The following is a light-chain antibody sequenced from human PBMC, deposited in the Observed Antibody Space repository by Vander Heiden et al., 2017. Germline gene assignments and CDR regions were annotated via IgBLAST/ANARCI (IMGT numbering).Light chain of an antibody. V-gene: IGKV3-11*01. CDR1: KSVSSY. J-gene: IGKJ1*01. CDR2: DAS. CDR3: QQRSNWPRT. Sequence: DIVLTQSPATLSLSPGERATLSCRASKSVSSYLAWYQQKPGQAPRLLIYDASNRATGIPARFSGSGSGTDFTLTISSLEPEDFAVYYCQQRSNWPRTFGPGTKVEIK.